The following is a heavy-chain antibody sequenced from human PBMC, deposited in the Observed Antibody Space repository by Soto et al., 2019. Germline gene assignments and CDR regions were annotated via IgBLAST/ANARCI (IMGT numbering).Heavy chain of an antibody. CDR1: GFTFSSYA. J-gene: IGHJ4*02. CDR2: ISGSGGST. Sequence: EVQLLESGGGLVQPGGSLRLSCSASGFTFSSYAMSWVRQAPGKGLEWVSAISGSGGSTYYADSVKGRFTISRDNSKNTLYLQMNSLRAEDTAVYYCAKGPAYSSGWSLDYWGQGTLVTVSS. D-gene: IGHD6-19*01. CDR3: AKGPAYSSGWSLDY. V-gene: IGHV3-23*01.